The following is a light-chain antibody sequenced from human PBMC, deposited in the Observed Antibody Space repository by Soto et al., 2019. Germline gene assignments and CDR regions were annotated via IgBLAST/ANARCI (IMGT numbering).Light chain of an antibody. J-gene: IGKJ5*01. V-gene: IGKV3-11*01. CDR2: DAS. CDR3: QHFRA. Sequence: EIVLTQSPATLSLSPGERATLSCRATENLRTFLAWYQQKAGQAPRLLIYDASNRATGIPDRFSGSGSGTDFTLTISRLEPEDFVLYYCQHFRAFGQGTRLEIK. CDR1: ENLRTF.